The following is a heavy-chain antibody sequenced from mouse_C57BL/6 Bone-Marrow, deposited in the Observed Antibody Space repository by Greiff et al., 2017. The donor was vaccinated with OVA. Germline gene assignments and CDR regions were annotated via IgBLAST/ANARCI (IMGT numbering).Heavy chain of an antibody. D-gene: IGHD1-1*01. CDR3: ARKYYGSSYAMDY. CDR2: ISNGGGST. CDR1: GFTFSDYY. J-gene: IGHJ4*01. Sequence: DVKLVESGGGLVQPGGSLKLSCAASGFTFSDYYMYWVRQTPEKRLEWVAYISNGGGSTYYPDTVKGGFPISRDNAKNTLYLQMSRLKSEDTAMYYCARKYYGSSYAMDYWGQGTSVTVSS. V-gene: IGHV5-12*01.